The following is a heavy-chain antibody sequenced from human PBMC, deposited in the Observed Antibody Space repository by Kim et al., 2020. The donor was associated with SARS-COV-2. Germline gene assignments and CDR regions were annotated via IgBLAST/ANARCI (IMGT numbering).Heavy chain of an antibody. D-gene: IGHD3-16*01. Sequence: YVTGQFTISRSNSKRALYLQMNSLRAEDTAVYYCARASSDYVWGSHAFDIWGQGTMVTVSS. CDR3: ARASSDYVWGSHAFDI. V-gene: IGHV3-30*01. J-gene: IGHJ3*02.